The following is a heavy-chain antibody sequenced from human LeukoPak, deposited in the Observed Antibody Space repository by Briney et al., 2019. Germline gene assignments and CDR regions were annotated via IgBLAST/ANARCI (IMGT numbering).Heavy chain of an antibody. V-gene: IGHV1-2*02. D-gene: IGHD6-13*01. J-gene: IGHJ4*02. CDR2: ISHNSGGT. Sequence: GASVKVSCKASGYTFTGYYIHWVRQAPGQALEWMGWISHNSGGTNYVQKFQGRVTMTRDTSISTAYMELTRLTSDDTAMYYCARAGEEYTSTWYGAYWGQGTLVTVSS. CDR3: ARAGEEYTSTWYGAY. CDR1: GYTFTGYY.